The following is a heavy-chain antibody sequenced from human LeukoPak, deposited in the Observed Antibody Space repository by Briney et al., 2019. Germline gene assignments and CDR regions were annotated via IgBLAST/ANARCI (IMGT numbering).Heavy chain of an antibody. V-gene: IGHV3-23*01. CDR1: GFTFSTYA. CDR2: ISGSGGST. J-gene: IGHJ3*02. CDR3: AREHGTSPRAFDI. Sequence: GGSLRLSCAASGFTFSTYAMSWVRQAPGKGLEWVSVISGSGGSTYYADSVKGRFTISRDNSKNTLYLQMNSLRAEDTAAYYCAREHGTSPRAFDIWGQGTMVTVSS. D-gene: IGHD5-24*01.